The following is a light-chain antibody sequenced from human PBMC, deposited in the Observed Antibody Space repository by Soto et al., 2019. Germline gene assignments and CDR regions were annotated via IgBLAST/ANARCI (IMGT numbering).Light chain of an antibody. CDR3: QQYQSGTWT. Sequence: DIQMTQSPSTVSASVGDRVRLPCRASQNIERWQAWYQQKPGKAPKLLLYDVSTLERGVPSRFSGSGSATEFTLTISDLQPDDFATYYCQQYQSGTWTFGQGTKVDIK. CDR2: DVS. J-gene: IGKJ1*01. CDR1: QNIERW. V-gene: IGKV1-5*01.